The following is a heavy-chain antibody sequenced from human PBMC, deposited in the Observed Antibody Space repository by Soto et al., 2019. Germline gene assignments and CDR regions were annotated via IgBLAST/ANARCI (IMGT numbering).Heavy chain of an antibody. CDR1: GFTFSDYA. CDR2: IWFDGATK. J-gene: IGHJ4*02. V-gene: IGHV3-33*01. Sequence: QVQLVESGGGVVQPGRSLRLSCAASGFTFSDYAMHWVRQAPGKGLEWVASIWFDGATKYYADSVKGRFTISRDNSKNTVYLQMNSHRAEDSALYRCGRGGFSTNWRFDYWGQGTLVAVSS. CDR3: GRGGFSTNWRFDY. D-gene: IGHD6-13*01.